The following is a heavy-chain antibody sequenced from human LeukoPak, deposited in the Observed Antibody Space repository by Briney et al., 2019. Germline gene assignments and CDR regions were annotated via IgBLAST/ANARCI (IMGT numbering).Heavy chain of an antibody. CDR1: GFTVSGNY. J-gene: IGHJ4*02. CDR3: ARGVSSGWYLKYYFDY. Sequence: LGRSLRLSCAASGFTVSGNYMSWVRQAPGKGLEWVSVIYSGGSTYYGDSVKGRFTISRDSSENTLSLQMNSLRAEDTAVYYCARGVSSGWYLKYYFDYWGQGTLVTVSS. CDR2: IYSGGST. V-gene: IGHV3-53*01. D-gene: IGHD6-19*01.